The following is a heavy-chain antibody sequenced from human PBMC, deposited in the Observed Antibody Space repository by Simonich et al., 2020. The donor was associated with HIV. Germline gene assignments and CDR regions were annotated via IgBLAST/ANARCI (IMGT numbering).Heavy chain of an antibody. CDR2: IYHSGST. V-gene: IGHV4-38-2*01. CDR3: ARVVPGGYFDY. Sequence: QVQLQESGPGLVKPSETLSLTCAVSCYSISSGYYWGWLRQPPGKGLGWIGSIYHSGSTDYNRSLKSRVTISVDTSKNQFSLKLSAVTAADTAVYYCARVVPGGYFDYWGQGTLVTVSS. D-gene: IGHD2-15*01. J-gene: IGHJ4*02. CDR1: CYSISSGYY.